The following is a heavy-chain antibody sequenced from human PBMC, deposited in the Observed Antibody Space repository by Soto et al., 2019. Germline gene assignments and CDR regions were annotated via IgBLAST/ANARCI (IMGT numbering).Heavy chain of an antibody. CDR1: GFTFSSYS. CDR3: ARGSVGELRIWFYP. CDR2: ISSSSSYI. V-gene: IGHV3-21*01. J-gene: IGHJ5*02. Sequence: EVQLVESGGGLVKPGGSLRLSCAASGFTFSSYSMNWVRQAPGKGLEWVSSISSSSSYIYYADSVKGRFTISRDNAKNSLYLQMTTLRAEDTAVYYCARGSVGELRIWFYPWGQGTLVTVSS. D-gene: IGHD1-7*01.